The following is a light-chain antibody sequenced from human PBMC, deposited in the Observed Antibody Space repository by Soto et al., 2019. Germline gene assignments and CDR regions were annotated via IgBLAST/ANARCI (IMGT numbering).Light chain of an antibody. CDR2: GAS. CDR3: QQYGISPVT. J-gene: IGKJ2*01. V-gene: IGKV3-20*01. Sequence: EIVLTQSPGTLSLSPGERATLSCKASQTIRSSYLAWYQQKPGQAPRLLIYGASSRATGIPDRFSGSGSGTVFTLTSSRLEPEDFAVYYCQQYGISPVTFGQGTKLEIE. CDR1: QTIRSSY.